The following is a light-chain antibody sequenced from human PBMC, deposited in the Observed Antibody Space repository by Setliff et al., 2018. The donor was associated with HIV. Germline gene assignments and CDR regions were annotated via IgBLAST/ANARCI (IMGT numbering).Light chain of an antibody. CDR1: SSNIGAGYD. CDR3: QSYDNSLNGLYV. Sequence: QSVLTQPPSVSGAPGQRVTISCTGSSSNIGAGYDVHWYQHHPGRGPKLLIYGNHNRPSGVPDRFSGSKSGTSASLAITGLQAEDEADYYCQSYDNSLNGLYVFGTGTKGTVL. V-gene: IGLV1-40*01. J-gene: IGLJ1*01. CDR2: GNH.